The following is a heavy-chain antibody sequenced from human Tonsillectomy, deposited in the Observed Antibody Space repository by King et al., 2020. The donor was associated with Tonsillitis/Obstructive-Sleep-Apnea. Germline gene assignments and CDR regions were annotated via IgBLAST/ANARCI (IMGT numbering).Heavy chain of an antibody. Sequence: QLQESGPGLVKPSETLSLTCTVSGGSISSYYWSWIRQPPGKGLEWIGYIYYSGSTNYNPSLKSRVTISVDTSKNQFSLKLSSVTAADTAVYYCASGTTYDFWSGRYYYYYMDVWGKGTPVTVSS. CDR2: IYYSGST. CDR1: GGSISSYY. CDR3: ASGTTYDFWSGRYYYYYMDV. V-gene: IGHV4-59*01. J-gene: IGHJ6*03. D-gene: IGHD3-3*01.